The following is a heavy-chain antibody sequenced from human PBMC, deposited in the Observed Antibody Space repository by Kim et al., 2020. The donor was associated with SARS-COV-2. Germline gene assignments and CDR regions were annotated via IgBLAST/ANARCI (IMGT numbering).Heavy chain of an antibody. Sequence: GGSLRLSCKGSGFDFSGYAIFWVRQAPGKGLQWVASISSKGDTKTYADYARGRLSVSRDNSQEEVYLRISSLEVEDTATYFCARPRSSSWSHFDSWGQGTRVTVTS. D-gene: IGHD6-13*01. V-gene: IGHV3-30-3*01. J-gene: IGHJ4*02. CDR1: GFDFSGYA. CDR2: ISSKGDTK. CDR3: ARPRSSSWSHFDS.